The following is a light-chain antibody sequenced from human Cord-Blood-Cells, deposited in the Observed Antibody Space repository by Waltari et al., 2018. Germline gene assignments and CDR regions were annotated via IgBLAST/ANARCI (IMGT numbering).Light chain of an antibody. CDR2: GKS. CDR1: SSNIGAGYD. J-gene: IGLJ2*01. V-gene: IGLV1-40*01. CDR3: QSYDSSLSGSV. Sequence: QSVLTQPPSVSGAPGQRVTIPCTGSSSNIGAGYDVHWYQQLPGTAPNLLIYGKSNRPSGVPDRFSGSKSGTSASLAITGLQAEDEADYYCQSYDSSLSGSVFGGGTKLTVL.